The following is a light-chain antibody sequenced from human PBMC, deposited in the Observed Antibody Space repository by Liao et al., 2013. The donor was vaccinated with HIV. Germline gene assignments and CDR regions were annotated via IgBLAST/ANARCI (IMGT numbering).Light chain of an antibody. Sequence: SFELTQPPSVSVSPGQTANITCSGDELGDKFAAWYQQKPGQSPLLVIYQHVNRPSGIPARFSGSHSGNTTTLTISGTQTMDEADYYCQTWDSETASTVFASGTKVTVL. V-gene: IGLV3-1*01. CDR3: QTWDSETASTV. CDR1: ELGDKF. CDR2: QHV. J-gene: IGLJ1*01.